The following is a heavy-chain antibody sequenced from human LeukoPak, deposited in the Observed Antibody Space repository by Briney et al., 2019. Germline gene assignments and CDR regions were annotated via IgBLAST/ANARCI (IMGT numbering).Heavy chain of an antibody. Sequence: ASVKVSCKASGYTFTSYDINWVRQATGQGLEWMGWMNPNSGNTGYAQKFQGRVTMTRNTSISTAYMELSSLRSEDTAVYYCARELGYCSSTSSPCWDYWGQGTLVTVSS. V-gene: IGHV1-8*01. D-gene: IGHD2-2*01. CDR1: GYTFTSYD. CDR3: ARELGYCSSTSSPCWDY. J-gene: IGHJ4*02. CDR2: MNPNSGNT.